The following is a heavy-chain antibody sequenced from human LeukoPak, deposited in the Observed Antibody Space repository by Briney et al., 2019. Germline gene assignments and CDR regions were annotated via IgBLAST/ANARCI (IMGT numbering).Heavy chain of an antibody. D-gene: IGHD3-22*01. J-gene: IGHJ4*02. CDR3: ARGPRFAIRLIVVVTKGHFDY. CDR1: GFTFSSYW. Sequence: PGGSLRLSCAASGFTFSSYWMHWVRQAPGKGLVWVSRINSDGSGTTYADSVKGRSTISRDNSKNTLYLQMNSLRAEDTAVYYCARGPRFAIRLIVVVTKGHFDYWGQGTLVTVSS. V-gene: IGHV3-74*01. CDR2: INSDGSGT.